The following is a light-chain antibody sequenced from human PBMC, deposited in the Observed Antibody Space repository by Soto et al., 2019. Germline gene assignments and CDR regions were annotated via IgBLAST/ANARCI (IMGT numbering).Light chain of an antibody. CDR2: SAS. V-gene: IGKV1-39*01. CDR3: QQSITSPLT. J-gene: IGKJ4*01. CDR1: QSIDNY. Sequence: DIQMTQSPSSLSASVGDRVTITCRASQSIDNYLNWYQQKSGKAPQLLIYSASHLQSGVPSRFSGGVYGTDFILTIISLQPEDSAIYFCQQSITSPLTFGGGTKVEIK.